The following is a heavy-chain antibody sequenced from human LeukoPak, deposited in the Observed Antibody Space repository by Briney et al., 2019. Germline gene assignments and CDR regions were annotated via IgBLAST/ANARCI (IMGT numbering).Heavy chain of an antibody. CDR1: GGSISSSSYY. CDR3: ARAGYQLPFDY. D-gene: IGHD2-2*01. J-gene: IGHJ4*02. Sequence: SETLSLTCTVSGGSISSSSYYWSWIRQPPGKGLEWIGYIYHSGSTYYNPSLKSRVTISVDRSKNQFSLKLSSVTAADTAVYYCARAGYQLPFDYWGQGTLVTVSS. V-gene: IGHV4-30-2*01. CDR2: IYHSGST.